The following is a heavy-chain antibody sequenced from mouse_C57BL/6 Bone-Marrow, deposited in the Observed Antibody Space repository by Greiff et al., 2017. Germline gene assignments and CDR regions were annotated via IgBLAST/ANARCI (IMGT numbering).Heavy chain of an antibody. CDR2: IRSKSNNYAT. V-gene: IGHV10-1*01. J-gene: IGHJ1*03. CDR3: ERVGYYGSSYWYFDV. D-gene: IGHD1-1*01. Sequence: EVKLMESGGGLVQPKGSLKLSCAASGFSFNTYAMNWVRQAPGKGLEWVARIRSKSNNYATYYADSVKDRFTISRDDSESMLYLQMNNLKAEDTAMYYCERVGYYGSSYWYFDVWGTGTTVTVSS. CDR1: GFSFNTYA.